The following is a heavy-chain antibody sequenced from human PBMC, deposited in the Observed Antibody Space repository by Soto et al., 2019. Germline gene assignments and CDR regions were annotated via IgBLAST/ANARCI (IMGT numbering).Heavy chain of an antibody. Sequence: GGSLRLSCAASGSTFSSYTLNWVRRAPGKGLEWVATSSDRRTGNTHYSDSVRGRFTLSRDYSRNILFLQMDSPRADDTALYYCTTWLTAHFDYWGRGTQVTVSS. J-gene: IGHJ4*02. CDR1: GSTFSSYT. CDR2: SSDRRTGNT. D-gene: IGHD2-21*02. CDR3: TTWLTAHFDY. V-gene: IGHV3-23*01.